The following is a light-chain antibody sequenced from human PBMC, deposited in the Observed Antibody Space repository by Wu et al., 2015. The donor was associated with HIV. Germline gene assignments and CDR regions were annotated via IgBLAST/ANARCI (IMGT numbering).Light chain of an antibody. V-gene: IGKV1-8*01. CDR1: HHIGDS. Sequence: AIRMTQSPSSLSASPGDIVTITCRASHHIGDSLAWYQQSPGKAPKLLISSVSTLQTGVPSRFNGSASGTQFTLTISCLQSQDFATYYCQQYYNYPQTFGQGTKLDI. CDR3: QQYYNYPQT. J-gene: IGKJ2*01. CDR2: SVS.